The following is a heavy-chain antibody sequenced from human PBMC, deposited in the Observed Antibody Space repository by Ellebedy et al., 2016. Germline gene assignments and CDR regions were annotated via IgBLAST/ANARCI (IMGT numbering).Heavy chain of an antibody. CDR1: GGSISSYY. CDR3: ARYGYCSSTSCYNTVYYYYGMDV. D-gene: IGHD2-2*02. V-gene: IGHV4-59*12. CDR2: IYYSGST. Sequence: SETLSLTCTVSGGSISSYYWSWIRQPPGKGLEWIGYIYYSGSTYYNPSLKSRVTISVDTSKNQFSLKLSSVTAADTAVYYCARYGYCSSTSCYNTVYYYYGMDVWGQGTTVTVSS. J-gene: IGHJ6*02.